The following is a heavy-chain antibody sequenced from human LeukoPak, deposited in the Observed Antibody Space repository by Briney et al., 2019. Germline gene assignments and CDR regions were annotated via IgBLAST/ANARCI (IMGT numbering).Heavy chain of an antibody. CDR3: ARDLARDCSGGNCRYYYYGMDV. CDR1: GFTVSSNY. V-gene: IGHV3-53*01. Sequence: GGSLRLSCAASGFTVSSNYMTWVRQAPGKGLEWVSVIYSGGSTYYADSVKGRFTISRDNSKNTLYLQMNSLRAEDTAVYYCARDLARDCSGGNCRYYYYGMDVWGQGTTVTVSS. CDR2: IYSGGST. J-gene: IGHJ6*02. D-gene: IGHD2-15*01.